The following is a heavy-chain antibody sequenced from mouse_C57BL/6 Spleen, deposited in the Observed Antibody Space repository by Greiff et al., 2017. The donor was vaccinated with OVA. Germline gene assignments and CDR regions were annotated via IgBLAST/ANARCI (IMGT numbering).Heavy chain of an antibody. J-gene: IGHJ2*01. CDR3: TRLYDYGSSYFDY. V-gene: IGHV1-15*01. D-gene: IGHD1-1*01. CDR2: IDPETGGT. CDR1: GYTFTDYE. Sequence: QVQLKQSGAELVRPGASVTLSCKASGYTFTDYEMHWVKQTPVHGLEWIGAIDPETGGTAYNQKFKGKAILTADKSSSTAYMELRSLTSEDSAVYYCTRLYDYGSSYFDYWGQGTTLTVSS.